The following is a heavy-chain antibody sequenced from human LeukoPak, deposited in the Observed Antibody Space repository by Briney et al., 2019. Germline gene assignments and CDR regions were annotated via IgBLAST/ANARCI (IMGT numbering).Heavy chain of an antibody. V-gene: IGHV4-59*08. Sequence: SETLSLTCTVSGGSISSYYWSWIRQPPGKGLEWIGYIYYSGSTNYNPSLKSRVTISVDTSKNQFSLKLSSVTAADTAVYYCARTFPGRRIYYYYGMDVCGQGTTVTGSS. CDR2: IYYSGST. CDR1: GGSISSYY. J-gene: IGHJ6*02. CDR3: ARTFPGRRIYYYYGMDV. D-gene: IGHD2/OR15-2a*01.